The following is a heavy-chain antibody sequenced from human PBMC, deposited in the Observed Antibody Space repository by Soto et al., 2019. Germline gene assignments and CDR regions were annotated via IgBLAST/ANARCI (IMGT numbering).Heavy chain of an antibody. D-gene: IGHD2-15*01. Sequence: QVQLVESGGGVVQPGRSLRLSCAASGFTFSSYGMHWVRQAPGKGLEWVAVIWYDGSNKYYADSVKGRFNISSDNSKNTLYLQMNSLRAEDTAVYYCARELGYCSGGSCYSLDYWGQGTLVTVSS. CDR2: IWYDGSNK. CDR3: ARELGYCSGGSCYSLDY. CDR1: GFTFSSYG. J-gene: IGHJ4*02. V-gene: IGHV3-33*01.